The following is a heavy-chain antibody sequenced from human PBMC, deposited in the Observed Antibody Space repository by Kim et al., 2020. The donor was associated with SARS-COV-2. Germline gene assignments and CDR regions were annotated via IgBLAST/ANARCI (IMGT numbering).Heavy chain of an antibody. D-gene: IGHD5-12*01. V-gene: IGHV3-53*01. CDR3: ASNSPGYSGYDRDY. J-gene: IGHJ4*02. Sequence: ADSAKCRFTNPRDNSKSTLYLKMNSLRAEDTAVYYCASNSPGYSGYDRDYWGQGTLVTVSS.